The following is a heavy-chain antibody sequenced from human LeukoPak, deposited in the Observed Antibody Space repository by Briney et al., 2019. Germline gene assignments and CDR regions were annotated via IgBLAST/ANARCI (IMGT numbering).Heavy chain of an antibody. Sequence: GGSLRLSCAASGFTFSKHGMDWVRQAPGKGLEWVSGISPSGDITYYADSVKGRFTISRDNSKNTVYLEVISPTAEDTALYYCARTRGENYYYYMDVWGKGTTVTVSS. CDR2: ISPSGDIT. D-gene: IGHD3-16*01. CDR3: ARTRGENYYYYMDV. J-gene: IGHJ6*03. CDR1: GFTFSKHG. V-gene: IGHV3-23*01.